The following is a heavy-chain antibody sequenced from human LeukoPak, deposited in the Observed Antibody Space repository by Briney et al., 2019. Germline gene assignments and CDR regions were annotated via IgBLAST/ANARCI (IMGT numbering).Heavy chain of an antibody. CDR1: GFTFSSYA. CDR3: ARDAYGDGVGGYFDY. CDR2: ISYDGTNK. Sequence: GGSLRLSCADYGFTFSSYAMDWVRQAPGKGLEWVAVISYDGTNKYYADSVKGRFTISRDNSKNTLYLQMKSLRAEDTAVYYCARDAYGDGVGGYFDYWGQGTLVTISS. V-gene: IGHV3-30-3*01. D-gene: IGHD4-17*01. J-gene: IGHJ4*02.